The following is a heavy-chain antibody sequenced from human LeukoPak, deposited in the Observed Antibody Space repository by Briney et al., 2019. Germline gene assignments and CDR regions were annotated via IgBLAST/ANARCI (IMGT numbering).Heavy chain of an antibody. J-gene: IGHJ4*02. D-gene: IGHD6-19*01. CDR2: ISYDGSNK. Sequence: GGSLRLSCAASGFTFSSYGMHWVRQAPGKGLKWVAVISYDGSNKYYADSVKGRFTISRDNSKNTLYLQMNSLRAEDTAVYYCARERDSSGWYGFDYWGQGTLVTVSS. CDR1: GFTFSSYG. V-gene: IGHV3-30*19. CDR3: ARERDSSGWYGFDY.